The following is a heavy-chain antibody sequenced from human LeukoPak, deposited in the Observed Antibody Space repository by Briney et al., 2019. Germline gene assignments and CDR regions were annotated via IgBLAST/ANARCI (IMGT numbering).Heavy chain of an antibody. CDR3: ARGGIDYDFWSGSFFDY. D-gene: IGHD3-3*01. Sequence: GGSLRLSCAASGFTFSSYGMHWVRQAPGKGLEWVAFIRYDGSNKYYADSVKGRFTISRDNSKNTLYLQMDSLRIEDTAVYYCARGGIDYDFWSGSFFDYWGQGTLVTVSS. J-gene: IGHJ4*02. V-gene: IGHV3-30*02. CDR1: GFTFSSYG. CDR2: IRYDGSNK.